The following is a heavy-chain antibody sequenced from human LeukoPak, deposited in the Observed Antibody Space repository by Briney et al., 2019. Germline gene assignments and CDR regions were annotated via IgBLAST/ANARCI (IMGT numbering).Heavy chain of an antibody. CDR1: GGSFSGYY. J-gene: IGHJ4*02. CDR3: ARTRGVTTVVT. Sequence: SETLSLTCAVYGGSFSGYYWSWIRQPPGKGLEWIGEIKHSGSTNYNPSLKSRVTISVDTSKNQFSLKLSSVTAAGTAVYYCARTRGVTTVVTWGQGTLVTVSS. D-gene: IGHD4-23*01. V-gene: IGHV4-34*01. CDR2: IKHSGST.